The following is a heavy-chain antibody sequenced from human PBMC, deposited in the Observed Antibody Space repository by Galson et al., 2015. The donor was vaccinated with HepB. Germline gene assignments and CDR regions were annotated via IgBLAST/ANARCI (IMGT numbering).Heavy chain of an antibody. J-gene: IGHJ4*02. V-gene: IGHV2-5*01. Sequence: PALVKPTQTLTLTCTFSKFSLKTSGVGVGWFRQPPGKALEWLALISVNGDKRFRPSLKSRLAITRDTSKNQVVLTMTNMDPVDTATYYCARSLGLVGPFFDFWGQGILVTVSS. D-gene: IGHD3/OR15-3a*01. CDR1: KFSLKTSGVG. CDR3: ARSLGLVGPFFDF. CDR2: ISVNGDK.